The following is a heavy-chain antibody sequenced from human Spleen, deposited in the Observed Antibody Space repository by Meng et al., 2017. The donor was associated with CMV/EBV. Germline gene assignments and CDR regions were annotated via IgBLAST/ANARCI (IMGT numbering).Heavy chain of an antibody. CDR1: FSLSTNGVG. Sequence: FSLSTNGVGVVWIRQPPGKALEWLALIYWNDDMRYSPSLSSRLTITKDTSENQVVLTMTNMDPVDTATYYCARCDFWAGYYPAVDYWGQGTLVTVSS. CDR2: IYWNDDM. D-gene: IGHD3/OR15-3a*01. J-gene: IGHJ4*02. V-gene: IGHV2-5*01. CDR3: ARCDFWAGYYPAVDY.